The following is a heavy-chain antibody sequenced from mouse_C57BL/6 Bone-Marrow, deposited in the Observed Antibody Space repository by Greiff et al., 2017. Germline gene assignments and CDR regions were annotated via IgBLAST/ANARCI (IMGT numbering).Heavy chain of an antibody. V-gene: IGHV5-6*02. CDR3: ARRLLRMDYAMDY. D-gene: IGHD1-1*01. Sequence: DVMLVESGGDLVKPGGSLKLSCAASGFTFSSYGMSWVRQTPDKRLEWVATISSGGSYTYYPDSVKGRFTISRDNAKNTLYLQMSSLKSEDTAMYYCARRLLRMDYAMDYWGQGTSVTVSS. J-gene: IGHJ4*01. CDR2: ISSGGSYT. CDR1: GFTFSSYG.